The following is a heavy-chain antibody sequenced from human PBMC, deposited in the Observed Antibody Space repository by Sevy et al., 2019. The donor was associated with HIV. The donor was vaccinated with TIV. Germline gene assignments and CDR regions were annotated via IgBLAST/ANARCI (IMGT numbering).Heavy chain of an antibody. V-gene: IGHV4-34*01. Sequence: SETLSLTCAVYGGSFSGYYWSWIRQPPGKGLEWIGEINHSGSTNYNPSLKSRVTISVDTSKNQFSLKLSSVTAADTAMYYCARRVHIVVVTATTDKNNYFDYWGQGTLVTVSS. CDR2: INHSGST. D-gene: IGHD2-21*02. CDR1: GGSFSGYY. CDR3: ARRVHIVVVTATTDKNNYFDY. J-gene: IGHJ4*02.